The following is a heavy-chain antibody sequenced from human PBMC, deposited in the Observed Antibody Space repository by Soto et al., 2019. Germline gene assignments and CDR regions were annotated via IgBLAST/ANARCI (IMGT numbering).Heavy chain of an antibody. CDR3: ARFTYYEFWSGYYIVGFDP. CDR2: IKQDGSEK. CDR1: GFTFSSYW. Sequence: PGGSLRLSCAASGFTFSSYWMSWVRQAPGKGLEWVANIKQDGSEKYYVDSVKGRFTISRDNAKNSLHLQTNSLRAEDTAVYYCARFTYYEFWSGYYIVGFDPWGQGTLVTVSS. J-gene: IGHJ5*02. V-gene: IGHV3-7*01. D-gene: IGHD3-3*01.